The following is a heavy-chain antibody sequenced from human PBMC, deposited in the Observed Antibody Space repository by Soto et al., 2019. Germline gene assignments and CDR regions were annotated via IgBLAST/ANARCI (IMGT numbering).Heavy chain of an antibody. CDR2: IIPIFGTA. CDR3: ARDDSNYVGYYYGMDV. Sequence: GASVKVSCKASGGTFSSYAISWVRQAPGQGLEWMGGIIPIFGTANYAQKFQGRVTITADESTSTAYTELSSLRSEDTAVYYCARDDSNYVGYYYGMDVWGQGTTVTV. V-gene: IGHV1-69*13. D-gene: IGHD4-4*01. J-gene: IGHJ6*02. CDR1: GGTFSSYA.